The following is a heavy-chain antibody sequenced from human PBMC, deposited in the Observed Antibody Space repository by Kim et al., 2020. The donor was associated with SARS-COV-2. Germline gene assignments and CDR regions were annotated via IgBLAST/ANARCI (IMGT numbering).Heavy chain of an antibody. D-gene: IGHD3-3*02. J-gene: IGHJ4*02. Sequence: GGSLRLSCAASGFTFSSYAMSWVRQAPGKGLEWVSAISGSGGSTYYADSVKGRFTISRDNSKNTLYLQMNSLRAEDTAVYYCAKVHFWSGYYTPGPDFDYWGQGTLVTVSS. CDR2: ISGSGGST. V-gene: IGHV3-23*01. CDR1: GFTFSSYA. CDR3: AKVHFWSGYYTPGPDFDY.